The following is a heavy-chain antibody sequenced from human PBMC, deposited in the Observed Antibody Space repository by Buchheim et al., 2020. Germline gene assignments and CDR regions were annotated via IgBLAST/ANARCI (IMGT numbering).Heavy chain of an antibody. J-gene: IGHJ6*02. V-gene: IGHV4-34*01. CDR3: ARIVVEWLLRYYYYGMDV. D-gene: IGHD5-12*01. CDR1: GGSFSGYY. CDR2: INHSGST. Sequence: QVQLQQWGAGLLKPSETLSLTCAVYGGSFSGYYWSWIRQPPGKGLEWIGEINHSGSTNYNPSLKSRVTISVDTSKNQFSLKLGSVTAADTAVYYCARIVVEWLLRYYYYGMDVWGQGTT.